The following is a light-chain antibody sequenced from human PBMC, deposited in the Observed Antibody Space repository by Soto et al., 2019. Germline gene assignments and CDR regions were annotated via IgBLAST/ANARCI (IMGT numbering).Light chain of an antibody. CDR2: EVS. J-gene: IGLJ2*01. V-gene: IGLV2-23*02. Sequence: QSALTQPASVSGSPGQSITISCTGTSSDVGSHNFVSWYQQHPGKAPKLMIYEVSKRPSGVSNRFSGSKSGYTASLTISGLQAEDEADYSCSSYVGAIAFGGGTKLTVL. CDR1: SSDVGSHNF. CDR3: SSYVGAIA.